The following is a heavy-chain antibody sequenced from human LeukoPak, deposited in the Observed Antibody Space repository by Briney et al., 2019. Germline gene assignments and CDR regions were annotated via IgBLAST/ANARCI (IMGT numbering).Heavy chain of an antibody. CDR3: ARLIRTSGWYGDY. J-gene: IGHJ4*02. CDR2: ISNSGDST. D-gene: IGHD6-19*01. V-gene: IGHV3-23*01. CDR1: GFTFSSYA. Sequence: PGGSLRLSCAASGFTFSSYAMSWVRQAPGKGLEWVSDISNSGDSTYYADSVKGRFTISRDNAKNSLYLQINSLRAEDTAVYYCARLIRTSGWYGDYWGQGTLVTVSS.